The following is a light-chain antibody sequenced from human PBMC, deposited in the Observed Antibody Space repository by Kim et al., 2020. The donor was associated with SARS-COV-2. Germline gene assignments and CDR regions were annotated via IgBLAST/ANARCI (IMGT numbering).Light chain of an antibody. V-gene: IGLV3-21*04. CDR3: QVWDSSSDHPRV. CDR2: YDS. Sequence: PGNAASMTGGGNNIGSKSVHWNQQKPGQAPVLVIYYDSDRPSGIPDRFSGSNSGNTATLTISRVEAGDEADYYCQVWDSSSDHPRVFGGGTQLTVL. CDR1: NIGSKS. J-gene: IGLJ3*02.